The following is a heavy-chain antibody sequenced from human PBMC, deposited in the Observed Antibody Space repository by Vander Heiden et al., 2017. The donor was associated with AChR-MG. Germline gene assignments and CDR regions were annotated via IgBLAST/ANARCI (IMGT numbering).Heavy chain of an antibody. J-gene: IGHJ3*02. D-gene: IGHD5-18*01. V-gene: IGHV3-74*01. CDR3: ARRGAASAAFDI. CDR2: INSDGSTT. Sequence: EVQLVESGGGLVKPGGSLRLSCAASGFTFSSFWMHWVRQAPGKGLVWFSRINSDGSTTTYADAVRGRFTISRDNAEKTLYLKMKSMRAEDTAVYYYARRGAASAAFDIWGQGTMVTVSS. CDR1: GFTFSSFW.